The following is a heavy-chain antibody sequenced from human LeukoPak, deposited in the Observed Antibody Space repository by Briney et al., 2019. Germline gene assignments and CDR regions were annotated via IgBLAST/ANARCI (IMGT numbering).Heavy chain of an antibody. V-gene: IGHV3-7*05. Sequence: GGSLRLSCEASGFTFSTYRMNWVRQAPGKGLEWVANIKQDGTEKYYVDSVKGRFTISRDNTKNSLYLQMNSLRAEDTAVYFCARDVSSGWASLDYWGQGTLVTVSS. J-gene: IGHJ4*02. CDR2: IKQDGTEK. CDR3: ARDVSSGWASLDY. D-gene: IGHD6-19*01. CDR1: GFTFSTYR.